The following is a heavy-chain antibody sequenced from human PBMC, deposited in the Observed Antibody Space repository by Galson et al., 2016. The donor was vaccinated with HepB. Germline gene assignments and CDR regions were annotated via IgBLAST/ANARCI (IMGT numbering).Heavy chain of an antibody. CDR2: ISGSSEAI. CDR1: GFTFSTYA. CDR3: ATRLRAPAN. D-gene: IGHD1-26*01. J-gene: IGHJ4*02. Sequence: SLRLSCAASGFTFSTYAMSWVRQAPGKGLEWVSGISGSSEAIYYADSVKSRFTISRDNSKNALSLQMNSLRAEATAVYYCATRLRAPANWGQGAQVTVSS. V-gene: IGHV3-23*01.